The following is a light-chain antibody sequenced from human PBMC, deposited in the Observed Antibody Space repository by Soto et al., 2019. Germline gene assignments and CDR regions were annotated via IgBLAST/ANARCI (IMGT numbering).Light chain of an antibody. CDR2: YVS. CDR3: QQGYTSSIT. V-gene: IGKV1-39*01. J-gene: IGKJ5*01. CDR1: QSIGKH. Sequence: DIQMTQSPSSLSASVGDRVTITCRASQSIGKHLNWYQQKPGKAPKFLIYYVSNLQSGVPSRFSGSGSGTDFTLTIDSLQPEDFATYDCQQGYTSSITFGQGTRLEIK.